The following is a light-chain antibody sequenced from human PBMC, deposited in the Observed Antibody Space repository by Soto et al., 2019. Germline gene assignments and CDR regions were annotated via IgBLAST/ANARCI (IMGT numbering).Light chain of an antibody. J-gene: IGKJ2*01. CDR2: DAS. V-gene: IGKV1-5*01. Sequence: DIQMTQSPSPLSASVGDRVTITCRASQSISSWLAWYQQKPGKAPKLLIYDASSLESGVPSRFSGSGSGTEFTLTISSLQSEDFAVYYCQHYNNWPFTFGQGTKVDI. CDR1: QSISSW. CDR3: QHYNNWPFT.